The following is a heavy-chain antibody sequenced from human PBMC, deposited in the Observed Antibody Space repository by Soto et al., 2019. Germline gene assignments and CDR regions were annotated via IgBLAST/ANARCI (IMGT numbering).Heavy chain of an antibody. CDR3: AREWGLLPYYVMNL. J-gene: IGHJ6*02. CDR1: GDSVSSGCYY. Sequence: QVQLQESGPGLVKPSETLSLTCIVSGDSVSSGCYYWLWLRPRPGKGLEWIGYISYTRSTKYNPSLQSRVAITVDTSTNDFSLHLSSVTAADTAVDFFAREWGLLPYYVMNLWGHGTAVTVSS. V-gene: IGHV4-61*03. CDR2: ISYTRST. D-gene: IGHD7-27*01.